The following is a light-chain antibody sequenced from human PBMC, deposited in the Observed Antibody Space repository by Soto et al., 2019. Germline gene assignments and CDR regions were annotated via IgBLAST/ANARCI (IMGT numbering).Light chain of an antibody. J-gene: IGKJ4*01. CDR1: QSISSY. CDR2: AAS. CDR3: QPTYSAPLT. V-gene: IGKV1-39*01. Sequence: DIQMTQSPSSLSASVGDRVTITCRASQSISSYLNWYQHKPGKAPKLLIYAASSFQSGVPSRFSGSGSGTDFTLTISSLQAEDFATYYCQPTYSAPLTFGGGTKVDIK.